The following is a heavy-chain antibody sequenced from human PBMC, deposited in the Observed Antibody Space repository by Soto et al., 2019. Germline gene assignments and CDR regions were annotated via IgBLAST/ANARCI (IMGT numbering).Heavy chain of an antibody. D-gene: IGHD3-10*01. Sequence: EVQLLESGGGLVQPGGSLRLSCAASGFTFSSYAMSWVRQAPGKGLEWVSAISGSGGSTYYADSVKGRFTISRDNSKNALYLQMKRLRAEDTAVYYCVLWPPYYFDDWGQGALVTVSS. V-gene: IGHV3-23*01. J-gene: IGHJ4*02. CDR3: VLWPPYYFDD. CDR1: GFTFSSYA. CDR2: ISGSGGST.